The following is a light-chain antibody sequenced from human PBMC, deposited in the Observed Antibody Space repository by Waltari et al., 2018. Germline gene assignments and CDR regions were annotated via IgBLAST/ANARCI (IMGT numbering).Light chain of an antibody. V-gene: IGLV2-14*01. CDR3: SSYTSSSTL. J-gene: IGLJ3*02. CDR1: SSDIGGYNY. CDR2: DVC. Sequence: QSALTQPASVSGSPGQSITISCTGASSDIGGYNYVSWYQQHPGKAPKLMIYDVCNRPSGVSNRFSGSKSGYTASLTISGLQAEDEADYYCSSYTSSSTLFGGGTKLTVL.